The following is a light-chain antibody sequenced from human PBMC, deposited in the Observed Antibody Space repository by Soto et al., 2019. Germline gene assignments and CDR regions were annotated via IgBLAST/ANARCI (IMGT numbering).Light chain of an antibody. J-gene: IGLJ1*01. CDR1: ISDVGSYNY. Sequence: QSVLTQPASVSGSPGQSITISCTGTISDVGSYNYVSWYQQYPGKAPKLMINDVSTRPSGVSDRFSASKSGTTASLTISGLRAEDEADYYCASYTTSSNDVFGTGTKVTVL. CDR2: DVS. CDR3: ASYTTSSNDV. V-gene: IGLV2-14*03.